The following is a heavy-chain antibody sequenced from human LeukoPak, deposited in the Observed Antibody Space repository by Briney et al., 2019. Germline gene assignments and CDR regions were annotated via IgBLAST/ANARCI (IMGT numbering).Heavy chain of an antibody. CDR2: IASDGSST. CDR1: GFTFSSYW. D-gene: IGHD4-23*01. V-gene: IGHV3-74*01. J-gene: IGHJ4*02. CDR3: ARGRPHGNDY. Sequence: GGSMRLSCAASGFTFSSYWMNWVRQAPGKGLVWVSRIASDGSSTTYADSVKGRFSISRDNAKNTLYLQMNSLRVEDTAVYYCARGRPHGNDYWGQGTLVTVSS.